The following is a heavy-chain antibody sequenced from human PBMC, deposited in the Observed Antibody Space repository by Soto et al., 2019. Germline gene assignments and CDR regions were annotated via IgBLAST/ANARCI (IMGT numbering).Heavy chain of an antibody. Sequence: SETLSFSCAVYGGSFSGYYWSWIRQPPGKGLEWIGEINHSGSTNYNPSLKSRVTISVDTSKNQFSLKLSSVTAADTAVYYCARVGSPDIVVVPAAKDMDVWGKGTTVTVSS. J-gene: IGHJ6*03. V-gene: IGHV4-34*01. D-gene: IGHD2-2*01. CDR2: INHSGST. CDR1: GGSFSGYY. CDR3: ARVGSPDIVVVPAAKDMDV.